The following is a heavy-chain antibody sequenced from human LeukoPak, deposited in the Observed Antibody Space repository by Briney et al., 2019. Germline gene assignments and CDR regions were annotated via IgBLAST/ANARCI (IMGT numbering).Heavy chain of an antibody. V-gene: IGHV5-51*01. CDR3: ARSGGNYYSI. CDR1: GYRFTSYW. D-gene: IGHD1-26*01. Sequence: PGESLKISCKGSGYRFTSYWIGWVRQMPGKGLEWMGIIYPGDSDTIYSPSFRGQVTISADKSTSTANLQWSSLKASDTAMYYCARSGGNYYSIWGQGTMVTVSS. CDR2: IYPGDSDT. J-gene: IGHJ3*02.